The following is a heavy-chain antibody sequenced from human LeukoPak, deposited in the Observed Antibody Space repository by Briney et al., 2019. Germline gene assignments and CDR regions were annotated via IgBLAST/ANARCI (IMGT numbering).Heavy chain of an antibody. CDR1: GLTYSSYW. CDR3: ARRPRYDYGSVSYYPTYFDY. CDR2: IKQDGSEK. J-gene: IGHJ4*02. V-gene: IGHV3-7*04. D-gene: IGHD3-10*01. Sequence: GGSLRLSCAASGLTYSSYWMSWVRQAPGKGLEWVANIKQDGSEKYYVDSVKGRFTISRDNAKNSLYLQMNSLRAEDTAVYYCARRPRYDYGSVSYYPTYFDYWGQGTLVTVSS.